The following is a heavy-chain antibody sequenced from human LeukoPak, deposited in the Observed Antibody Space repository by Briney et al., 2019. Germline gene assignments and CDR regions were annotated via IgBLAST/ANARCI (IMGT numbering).Heavy chain of an antibody. V-gene: IGHV3-74*01. D-gene: IGHD2-2*01. CDR2: INTDGSTT. CDR3: ARPSLPAGNWFAP. CDR1: GFTFNTYW. J-gene: IGHJ5*02. Sequence: PGGSLRLSCAASGFTFNTYWMNWVRQAPGKGLVWVSRINTDGSTTTYADSVKGRFTISRDNAKNTVYLQMNSLRVDDTAVYYCARPSLPAGNWFAPWGQGTLVTVSS.